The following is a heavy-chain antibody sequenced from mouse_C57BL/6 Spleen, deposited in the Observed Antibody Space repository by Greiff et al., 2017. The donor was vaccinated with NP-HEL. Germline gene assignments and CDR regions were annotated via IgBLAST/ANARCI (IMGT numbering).Heavy chain of an antibody. D-gene: IGHD1-1*01. V-gene: IGHV3-6*01. CDR2: ISYDGSN. CDR1: GYSITSGYY. Sequence: EVKLVESGPGLVKPSQSLSLTCSVTGYSITSGYYWNWIRQFPGNKLEWMGYISYDGSNNYNPSLKNRISITRDTSKNQFFLKLNSVTTEDTATYYCARAHITTVVATDYFDYWGQGTTLTVSS. CDR3: ARAHITTVVATDYFDY. J-gene: IGHJ2*01.